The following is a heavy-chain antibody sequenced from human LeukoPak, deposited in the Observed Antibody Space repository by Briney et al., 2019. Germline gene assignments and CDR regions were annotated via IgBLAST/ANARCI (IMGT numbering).Heavy chain of an antibody. V-gene: IGHV3-30-3*01. J-gene: IGHJ4*02. D-gene: IGHD4-23*01. CDR3: ARDGGPLDY. CDR2: ISYDGSNK. CDR1: GFTFSSYA. Sequence: GGSLRLSCAASGFTFSSYAMHWVRQAPGKGLEWVAVISYDGSNKYYADSVKGRFTISRDNSKNTLYLQMNSLRAEDTAVYYCARDGGPLDYRGQGTLVTVSS.